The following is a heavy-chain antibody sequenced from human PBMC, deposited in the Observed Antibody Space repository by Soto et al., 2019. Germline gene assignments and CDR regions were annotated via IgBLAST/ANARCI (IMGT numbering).Heavy chain of an antibody. J-gene: IGHJ6*02. CDR3: ARGARPASWTYYYYYGMDV. Sequence: SVKVSCKASGGTFSSYAISWVRQAPGQGLEWMGGIIPIFGTANYAQKFQGRVTITADESTSTAYMELSSLRSEDTAVYYCARGARPASWTYYYYYGMDVWGQGTTVTVSS. CDR2: IIPIFGTA. V-gene: IGHV1-69*13. CDR1: GGTFSSYA. D-gene: IGHD5-12*01.